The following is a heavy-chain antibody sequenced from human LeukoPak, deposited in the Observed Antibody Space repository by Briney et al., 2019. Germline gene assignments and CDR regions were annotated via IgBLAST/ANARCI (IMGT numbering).Heavy chain of an antibody. CDR3: ARARSGYSGGRIDY. V-gene: IGHV4-39*07. D-gene: IGHD5-12*01. CDR2: IYYSGST. Sequence: PSETLSLTCTVSGGSISSSSYYWGWIRQPPGKGLEWIGSIYYSGSTYYNPSLKSRVTISVDTSKNRFSLKLNSVTAADTAVYYCARARSGYSGGRIDYWGQGTLVIVS. J-gene: IGHJ4*02. CDR1: GGSISSSSYY.